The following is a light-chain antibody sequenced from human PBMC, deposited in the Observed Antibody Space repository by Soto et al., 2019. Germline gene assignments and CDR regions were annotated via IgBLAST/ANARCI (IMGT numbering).Light chain of an antibody. CDR3: SSYITSAIVV. J-gene: IGLJ2*01. Sequence: QSALTQPASVSASRGQSITISCTGTSSDVPGSNSVSWYQQHPGKAPILIIFDVFKRPSGVSDRFSASKSGNTASLTISGLQAEDEADYYSSSYITSAIVVFGGGTKLTVL. CDR1: SSDVPGSNS. V-gene: IGLV2-14*01. CDR2: DVF.